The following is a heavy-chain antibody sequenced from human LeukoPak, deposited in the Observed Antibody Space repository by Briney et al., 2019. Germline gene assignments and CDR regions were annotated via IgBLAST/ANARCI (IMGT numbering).Heavy chain of an antibody. Sequence: TSETLSLTCAVYGGSFSGYYWNWIRQPPGKGLEWIGEINHSGSTNYNPSLKSRVTISVDTSKNQFSLKLSSVTAADTAVYYCARAGHYDFWSGYYTGWFDPWGQGTLVTVSS. J-gene: IGHJ5*02. CDR1: GGSFSGYY. CDR3: ARAGHYDFWSGYYTGWFDP. CDR2: INHSGST. D-gene: IGHD3-3*01. V-gene: IGHV4-34*01.